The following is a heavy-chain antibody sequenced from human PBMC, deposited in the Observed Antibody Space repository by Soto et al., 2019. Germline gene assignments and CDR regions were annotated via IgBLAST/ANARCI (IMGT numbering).Heavy chain of an antibody. CDR3: ARGPGSSDWRFSYYYMGV. Sequence: QVQLVQSGAEVKKPGASVKVSCTFTSYDINWVRQAAGQGLEWMAWMNPNSGDTRFAQKFQGRVTMTRDTSKFTAYMELSNLRSEATAVYYCARGPGSSDWRFSYYYMGVWDQGTTVTVSS. D-gene: IGHD6-19*01. V-gene: IGHV1-8*01. CDR2: MNPNSGDT. CDR1: FTSYD. J-gene: IGHJ6*02.